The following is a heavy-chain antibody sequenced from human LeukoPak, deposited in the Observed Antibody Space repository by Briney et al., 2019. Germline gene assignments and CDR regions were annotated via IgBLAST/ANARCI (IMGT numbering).Heavy chain of an antibody. J-gene: IGHJ4*02. Sequence: GGSLRLSCEASGFTFSTYAMGWARQAPGKGLEWLSGIGSDGVDTFYADSAKGRFTISRDNSKNTVYLQMNSLRAEDTALYYCVRAYTTSGTYSEPWGQGTLVTVSS. CDR2: IGSDGVDT. D-gene: IGHD1-1*01. CDR3: VRAYTTSGTYSEP. CDR1: GFTFSTYA. V-gene: IGHV3-23*01.